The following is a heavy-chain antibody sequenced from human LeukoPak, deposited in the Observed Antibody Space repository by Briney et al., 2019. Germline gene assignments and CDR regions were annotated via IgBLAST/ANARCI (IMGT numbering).Heavy chain of an antibody. D-gene: IGHD3-10*01. Sequence: SETLSLTCAVYGGSFSGYYWSWVRQPPGKGLEWIGEINHSGSTNYNPSLKSRVTISVDTSKNHFSLKLSSVTAADTAVYYCARAGGPMVRGVTWFDPWGQGTLVTVSS. J-gene: IGHJ5*02. CDR3: ARAGGPMVRGVTWFDP. CDR1: GGSFSGYY. V-gene: IGHV4-34*01. CDR2: INHSGST.